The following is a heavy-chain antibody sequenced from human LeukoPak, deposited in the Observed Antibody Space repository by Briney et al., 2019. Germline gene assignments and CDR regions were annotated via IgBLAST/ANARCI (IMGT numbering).Heavy chain of an antibody. CDR2: IIPIFGTA. CDR3: ARRDHYDFWSGYSFDY. D-gene: IGHD3-3*01. Sequence: SVKVSCKASGGSFSSYAISWVRQAPGQGLEWMGGIIPIFGTANYAQKFQGRVTITADESTSTAYMELSSLRSEDTAVYYCARRDHYDFWSGYSFDYWGQGTLVTVSS. V-gene: IGHV1-69*13. J-gene: IGHJ4*02. CDR1: GGSFSSYA.